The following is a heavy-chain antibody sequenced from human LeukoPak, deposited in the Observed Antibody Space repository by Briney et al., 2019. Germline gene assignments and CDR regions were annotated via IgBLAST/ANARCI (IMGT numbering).Heavy chain of an antibody. CDR3: ARSGVVVVRNYYYYYMDV. CDR1: GFTFTTYG. V-gene: IGHV3-48*04. J-gene: IGHJ6*03. D-gene: IGHD2-15*01. CDR2: ISSSGSTI. Sequence: GGSLRLSCSASGFTFTTYGMNWVRQAPGKGLEWVSYISSSGSTIYYADSVKGRFTISRDNAKNSLYLQMNSLRAEDTAVYYCARSGVVVVRNYYYYYMDVWGKGTTVTISS.